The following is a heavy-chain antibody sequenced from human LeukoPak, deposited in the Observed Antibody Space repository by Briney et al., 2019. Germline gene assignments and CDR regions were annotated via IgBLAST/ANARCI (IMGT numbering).Heavy chain of an antibody. CDR2: IYSGGST. D-gene: IGHD3-10*01. CDR1: GFTFSSYS. CDR3: AKDTMVRERYYYMDV. J-gene: IGHJ6*03. Sequence: PGGSLRLSCAASGFTFSSYSMNWVRQAPGKGLEWVSVIYSGGSTYYADSVKGRFTISRDNSKNTLYLQMNSLRAEDTAVYYCAKDTMVRERYYYMDVWGKGTTVTISS. V-gene: IGHV3-23*03.